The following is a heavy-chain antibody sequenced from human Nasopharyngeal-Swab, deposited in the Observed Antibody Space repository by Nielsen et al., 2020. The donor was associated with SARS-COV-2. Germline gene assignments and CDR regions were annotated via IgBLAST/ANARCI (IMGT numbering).Heavy chain of an antibody. V-gene: IGHV3-23*02. Sequence: GESLEISCATSGFTFSSYAMGWVRQAPGKGLEWVSVISGSGVSTYYGDSVKGRFAISRDNSKNRLYLQMNSLKVEDTAIYYCAKKGQQWLADDAFDTWGQGTLVSISS. CDR3: AKKGQQWLADDAFDT. J-gene: IGHJ3*02. CDR2: ISGSGVST. CDR1: GFTFSSYA. D-gene: IGHD6-19*01.